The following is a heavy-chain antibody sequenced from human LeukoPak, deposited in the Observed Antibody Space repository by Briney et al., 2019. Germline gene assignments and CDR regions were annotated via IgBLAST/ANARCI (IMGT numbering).Heavy chain of an antibody. D-gene: IGHD1-26*01. CDR2: VYYSGST. J-gene: IGHJ4*02. CDR1: GYSISSGYY. CDR3: ARLVVGWERTTYYFDY. V-gene: IGHV4-38-2*02. Sequence: SETLSLTCTVSGYSISSGYYWGWIRQPPGKGLEWIGSVYYSGSTYYNPSLKSRVTISVDTSKNQFSLKLSSATAADTAVYYCARLVVGWERTTYYFDYWGQGTLVTVSS.